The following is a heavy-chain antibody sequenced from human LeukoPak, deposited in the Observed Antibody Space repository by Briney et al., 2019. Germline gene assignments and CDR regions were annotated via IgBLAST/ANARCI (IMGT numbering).Heavy chain of an antibody. CDR2: IRYDGSNK. D-gene: IGHD3-22*01. J-gene: IGHJ4*02. V-gene: IGHV3-30*02. Sequence: PGGSLRLSCAASGFTFSSYGMHWVRQAPGKGLEWVAFIRYDGSNKYYADSVKGRFTISRDNSKNTPYLQMNSLRAEDTAVYYCAKDSTFYYDSSGFDYWGQGTLVTVSS. CDR3: AKDSTFYYDSSGFDY. CDR1: GFTFSSYG.